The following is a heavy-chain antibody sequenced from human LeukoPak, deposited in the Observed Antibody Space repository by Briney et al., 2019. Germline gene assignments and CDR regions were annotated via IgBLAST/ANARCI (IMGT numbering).Heavy chain of an antibody. CDR3: AREEGRWLANAFDI. D-gene: IGHD4-23*01. CDR1: GGSISSGSYY. Sequence: PSETLSLTCTVSGGSISSGSYYWRWIRQPAGKGLEWIVRIYTSGSTNYKPSLKSRVTISVDTSKNQFSLKLSSVTAADTAVYYCAREEGRWLANAFDIWGQGTMVTVSS. CDR2: IYTSGST. V-gene: IGHV4-61*02. J-gene: IGHJ3*02.